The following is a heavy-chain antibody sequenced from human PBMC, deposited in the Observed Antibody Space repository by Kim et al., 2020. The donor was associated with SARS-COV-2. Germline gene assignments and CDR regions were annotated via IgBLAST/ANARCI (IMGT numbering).Heavy chain of an antibody. CDR3: ARDRAPFDP. CDR2: GTA. D-gene: IGHD3-10*01. V-gene: IGHV1-69*01. Sequence: GTANCAQKFQGRVTITADESTSAAYMELSSLRSEDTAVYYCARDRAPFDPWGQGTLVTVSS. J-gene: IGHJ5*02.